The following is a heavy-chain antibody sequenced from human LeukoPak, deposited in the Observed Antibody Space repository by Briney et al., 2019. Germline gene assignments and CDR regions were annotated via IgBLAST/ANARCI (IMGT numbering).Heavy chain of an antibody. CDR2: IRYDGINK. CDR3: ARDIAPGGQYYFDY. J-gene: IGHJ4*02. Sequence: PGGSLRLSCAASGFTFSGYGMHWVRQAPGKGLEGVAVIRYDGINKYYGDSVKGRFTISRDSSKNTLYLQMNSLRAEDTAVYYCARDIAPGGQYYFDYWGQGTLVTVSS. V-gene: IGHV3-33*01. CDR1: GFTFSGYG. D-gene: IGHD6-13*01.